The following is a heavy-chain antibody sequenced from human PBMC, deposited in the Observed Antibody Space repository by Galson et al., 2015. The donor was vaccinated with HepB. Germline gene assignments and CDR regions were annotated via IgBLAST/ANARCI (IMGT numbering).Heavy chain of an antibody. Sequence: SLRLSCAASGFTFNSYAMHWVRQAPGKGLEWVAVISYGGINKYYADSVKGRFTISRDNSKNTLYLQMNSLRAEDTAVYYCAKVGTRYCSGGSCYPYFQHWGQGTLVTVSS. D-gene: IGHD2-15*01. CDR3: AKVGTRYCSGGSCYPYFQH. V-gene: IGHV3-30*04. J-gene: IGHJ1*01. CDR1: GFTFNSYA. CDR2: ISYGGINK.